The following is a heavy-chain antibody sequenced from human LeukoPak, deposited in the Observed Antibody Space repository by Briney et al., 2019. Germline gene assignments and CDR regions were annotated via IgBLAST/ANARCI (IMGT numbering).Heavy chain of an antibody. CDR3: ARWSRSGPYYGMDV. J-gene: IGHJ6*02. CDR1: GYTFTSYG. V-gene: IGHV1-18*01. Sequence: EASVKVSCTAPGYTFTSYGISWVRQAPGQGLEWMGWISAYNGNTDYAQMLQGRVTMTTDTSTSTAYMELRSLRSDDTAVYYCARWSRSGPYYGMDVWGQGTTVTVSS. CDR2: ISAYNGNT.